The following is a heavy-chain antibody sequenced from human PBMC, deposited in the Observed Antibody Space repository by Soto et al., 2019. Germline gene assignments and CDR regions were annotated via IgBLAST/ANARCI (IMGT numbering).Heavy chain of an antibody. J-gene: IGHJ4*02. CDR3: AKEIAAAGDY. CDR2: ISGSGGST. D-gene: IGHD6-13*01. CDR1: GFTFSSYA. Sequence: VQLLESGGGLVQPGGSLRLSCAASGFTFSSYALTWVRQAPGKGLEWVSTISGSGGSTDYADSVKGRFAISRDNSKNTLYLKMNSLRADDTAIYYCAKEIAAAGDYWGQGTLVTVSS. V-gene: IGHV3-23*01.